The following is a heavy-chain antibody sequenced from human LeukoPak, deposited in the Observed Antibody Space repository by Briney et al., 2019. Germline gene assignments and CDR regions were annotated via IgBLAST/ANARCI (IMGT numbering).Heavy chain of an antibody. CDR2: IYYSGIT. V-gene: IGHV4-39*07. CDR1: GGSISSGFYY. D-gene: IGHD6-13*01. J-gene: IGHJ3*01. Sequence: SETLSLTCTVSGGSISSGFYYWAWIRQPPGKGLEWIGSIYYSGITYYNPSLKSRVTISVDTSKNQFSLKLRSVTAADTAVYYCARISSSNWYNERGAFDVWGQGTMVTVSS. CDR3: ARISSSNWYNERGAFDV.